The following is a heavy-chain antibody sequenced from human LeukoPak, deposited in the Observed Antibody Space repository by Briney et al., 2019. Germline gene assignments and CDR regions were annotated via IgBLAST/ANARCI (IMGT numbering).Heavy chain of an antibody. Sequence: SETLSLTCTVSGVSLNTYYWGWIRQPPGQGLEWIGYVYYTGITNYNPSLKSRVTISLDTSKNHFSLKLSSVTAADTAVYYCVSQLGGTTFHWGQGTLVTVSS. CDR3: VSQLGGTTFH. CDR2: VYYTGIT. D-gene: IGHD1-1*01. CDR1: GVSLNTYY. J-gene: IGHJ4*02. V-gene: IGHV4-59*01.